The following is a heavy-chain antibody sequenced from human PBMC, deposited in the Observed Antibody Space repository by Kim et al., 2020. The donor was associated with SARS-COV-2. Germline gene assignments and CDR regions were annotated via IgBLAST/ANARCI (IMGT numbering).Heavy chain of an antibody. CDR3: ARVQLELPFGAPIIYYYGMDV. J-gene: IGHJ6*02. CDR2: ISSSSSYT. D-gene: IGHD1-1*01. V-gene: IGHV3-11*05. Sequence: GGSLRLSCAASGFTFSDYYMSWIRQAPGKGLEWVSYISSSSSYTNYADSVKGRFTISRDNAKNSLYLQMNSLRAEDTAVYYCARVQLELPFGAPIIYYYGMDVWGQGTTVTVSS. CDR1: GFTFSDYY.